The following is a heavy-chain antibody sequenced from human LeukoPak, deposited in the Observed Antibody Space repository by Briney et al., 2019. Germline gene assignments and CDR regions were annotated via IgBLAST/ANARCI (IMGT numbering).Heavy chain of an antibody. Sequence: GGSLRLSCAASGFTVNSNYMTWVRQAPGKGLEWVSVIYSGGTTYYADSVKGRFTISRDNSKDTLYLQMNSLRPEDTAVYYCARVIWGHMDVWGKGTTVTIS. CDR1: GFTVNSNY. CDR3: ARVIWGHMDV. V-gene: IGHV3-53*01. CDR2: IYSGGTT. J-gene: IGHJ6*03. D-gene: IGHD2-15*01.